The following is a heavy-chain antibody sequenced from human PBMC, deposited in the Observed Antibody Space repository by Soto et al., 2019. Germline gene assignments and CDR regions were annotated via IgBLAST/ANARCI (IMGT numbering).Heavy chain of an antibody. Sequence: QVQLQESGPGLVKPSQTLSLTCSVSGGSISSGDYFWSWIRQPPGRGLEWIGYINYSGSTYYSPSLRSRVTISVDTSKNQFSLKLSSVTAADTAVYYCAREGRRPYDPIDYWGQGTRVTVSS. J-gene: IGHJ4*02. V-gene: IGHV4-30-4*01. CDR2: INYSGST. CDR3: AREGRRPYDPIDY. D-gene: IGHD5-12*01. CDR1: GGSISSGDYF.